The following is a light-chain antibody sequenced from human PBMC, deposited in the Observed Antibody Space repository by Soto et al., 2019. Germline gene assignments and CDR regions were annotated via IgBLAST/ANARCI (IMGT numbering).Light chain of an antibody. CDR2: DAS. V-gene: IGKV3-11*01. CDR1: QSVSSY. J-gene: IGKJ4*01. Sequence: EIVLTQSPATLSLSPGERATLSCRASQSVSSYLAWYQQKPGQAPRLLIYDASNRATGIPARFSGSGSGTDFTLTISSLEPEDIAVYYCQQRSNWPTFGGGPKVEIK. CDR3: QQRSNWPT.